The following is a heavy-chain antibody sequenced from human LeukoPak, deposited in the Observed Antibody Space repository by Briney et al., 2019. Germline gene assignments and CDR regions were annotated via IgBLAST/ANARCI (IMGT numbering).Heavy chain of an antibody. CDR3: AKDSSVFHYDSRNLDY. V-gene: IGHV3-66*03. D-gene: IGHD3-22*01. J-gene: IGHJ4*02. CDR1: GFTVSSNS. CDR2: IYSDNT. Sequence: PGGSLRLSCTVSGFTVSSNSMSWVRQAPGKGLEWVSFIYSDNTHYSDSVKGRFTISRDNSKNTLYLQMNSLRAEDTAVFYCAKDSSVFHYDSRNLDYWGQGTLVTVSS.